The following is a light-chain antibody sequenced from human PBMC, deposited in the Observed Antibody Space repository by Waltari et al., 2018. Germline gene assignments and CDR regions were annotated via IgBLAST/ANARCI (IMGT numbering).Light chain of an antibody. CDR3: HQYGRSPGT. V-gene: IGKV3-20*01. J-gene: IGKJ1*01. CDR2: GAP. Sequence: EIVLTQSPGTLSLSPGERATLSHRASQSVSSNSLAWYQQKPGQAPRRLIHGAPSRATGIPDRFSGSGSGPDFNLTISRLEPEDFAVFCCHQYGRSPGTFGQGTKVEIK. CDR1: QSVSSNS.